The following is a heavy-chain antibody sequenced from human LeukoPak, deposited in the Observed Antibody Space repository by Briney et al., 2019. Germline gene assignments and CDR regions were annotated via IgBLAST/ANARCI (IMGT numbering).Heavy chain of an antibody. J-gene: IGHJ6*02. CDR3: GRDFYGIDV. CDR1: GFTFSNYA. V-gene: IGHV3-64D*06. CDR2: ISGNADIT. Sequence: GGSLRLSCSASGFTFSNYAMYWVCQGPGKVLYFVSAISGNADITYYVDSLNCIFTISRYNSKNTLYLQMSSLRAEVTAVFYCGRDFYGIDVWGQGTTVTVSS.